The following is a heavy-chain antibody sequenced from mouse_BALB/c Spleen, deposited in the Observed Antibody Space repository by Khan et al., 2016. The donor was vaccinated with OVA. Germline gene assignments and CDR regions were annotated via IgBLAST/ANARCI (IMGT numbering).Heavy chain of an antibody. V-gene: IGHV14-3*02. D-gene: IGHD3-3*01. Sequence: VQLKESGAELVKPAPSVNLSCTASGFNINDTYLHWVKQTPEQGLEWIVRIAPANGNTKYDPQFPGQATITADTSSNTFYLQINRLTSEDTAFYYCAQPSDDPRDMEVWGAGTTVTVSS. CDR1: GFNINDTY. J-gene: IGHJ1*01. CDR3: AQPSDDPRDMEV. CDR2: IAPANGNT.